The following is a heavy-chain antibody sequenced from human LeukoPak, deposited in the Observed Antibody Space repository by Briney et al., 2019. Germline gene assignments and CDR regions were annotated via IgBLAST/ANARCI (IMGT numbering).Heavy chain of an antibody. CDR3: ARALPHRRLMDTTMEQHWFDP. Sequence: GSSVKVSCKASGGTFSSYAISWVRQAPGQGLEWMGGIIPIFGTANYAQKFQGRVTITADKSTSTAYMELSSLRSEDTAVYYCARALPHRRLMDTTMEQHWFDPWGQGTLVTVSS. D-gene: IGHD5-18*01. CDR1: GGTFSSYA. V-gene: IGHV1-69*06. CDR2: IIPIFGTA. J-gene: IGHJ5*02.